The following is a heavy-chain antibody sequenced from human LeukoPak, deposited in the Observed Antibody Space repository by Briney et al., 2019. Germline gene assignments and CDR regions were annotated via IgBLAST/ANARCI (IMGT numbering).Heavy chain of an antibody. V-gene: IGHV3-30*02. J-gene: IGHJ4*02. CDR1: GFTFSSYG. Sequence: GGSLRLSCAASGFTFSSYGMHWVRQAPGKGLEWVAFIRYDGSNKYYADSVKGRFTISRDNSKNTLYLQMNSLRAEGTAVYYCAKEEGSSWFTFDYWGQGTLVTVSS. CDR3: AKEEGSSWFTFDY. CDR2: IRYDGSNK. D-gene: IGHD6-13*01.